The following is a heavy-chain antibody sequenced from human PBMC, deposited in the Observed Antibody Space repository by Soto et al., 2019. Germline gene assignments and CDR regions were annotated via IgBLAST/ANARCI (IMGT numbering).Heavy chain of an antibody. CDR1: GFTFSNYW. V-gene: IGHV3-7*01. CDR3: SSPRQIGP. D-gene: IGHD2-21*01. CDR2: IKGDGSER. J-gene: IGHJ5*02. Sequence: GGSLRLSCAASGFTFSNYWMSWVRQAPGKGLEWVANIKGDGSERNYVDSVKGRFTISRDNAENSLYLQMNSLRAEDRAVYYWSSPRQIGPWGQGPVGTVSS.